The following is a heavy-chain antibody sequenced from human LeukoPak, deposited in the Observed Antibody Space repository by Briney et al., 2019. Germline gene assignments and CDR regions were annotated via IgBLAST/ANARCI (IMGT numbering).Heavy chain of an antibody. V-gene: IGHV4-34*01. CDR1: GGSFSGYY. CDR3: ARGGPAMVRGASVDY. J-gene: IGHJ4*02. D-gene: IGHD3-10*01. Sequence: SETLSLTCAVYGGSFSGYYWSWIRQPPGRRVEWKGEINHSGSTNYNPSLKSRVTISVDTSKNQFSLKLSSVTAADAAVYYCARGGPAMVRGASVDYWGQGTLVTVSS. CDR2: INHSGST.